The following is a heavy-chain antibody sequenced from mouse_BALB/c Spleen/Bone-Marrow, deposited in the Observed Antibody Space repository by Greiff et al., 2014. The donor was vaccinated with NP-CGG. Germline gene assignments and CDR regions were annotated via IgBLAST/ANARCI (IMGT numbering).Heavy chain of an antibody. CDR3: ARLGDYSYFDY. J-gene: IGHJ2*01. D-gene: IGHD1-1*01. Sequence: EVQLVESGGALVQPGGSLKLSCATSGFSFSDYYMYWVRQTPEKRLEWVAYISDSGGSSYYPDTVKGRFTISRDNAKNTLYLQMSRLKSEETAMYYCARLGDYSYFDYWGQGTTLTVSS. CDR2: ISDSGGSS. V-gene: IGHV5-12*02. CDR1: GFSFSDYY.